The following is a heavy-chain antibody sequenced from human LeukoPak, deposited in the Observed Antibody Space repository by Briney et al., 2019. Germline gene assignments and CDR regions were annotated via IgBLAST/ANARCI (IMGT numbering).Heavy chain of an antibody. Sequence: GGSLRLSCVASGFTFDDYAMHWVRQAPGKGLEWVSLISWDGGSTYYADSVKGRFTISRDNSKNSLYLQMNSLRAEDTALYYCAKGHCSGGSCYSSSDYWGQGTLVTVSS. CDR1: GFTFDDYA. J-gene: IGHJ4*02. CDR3: AKGHCSGGSCYSSSDY. V-gene: IGHV3-43D*03. D-gene: IGHD2-15*01. CDR2: ISWDGGST.